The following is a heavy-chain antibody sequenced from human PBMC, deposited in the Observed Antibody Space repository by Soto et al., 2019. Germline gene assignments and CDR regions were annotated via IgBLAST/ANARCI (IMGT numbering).Heavy chain of an antibody. Sequence: QVQLVQSGAEVGKPGSSVTVSCKASGGTFSNYAISWVRQAPGQGLEWMGGIIPIVGTGNYARKFQGRVTITADEPTTTAYMELSSLRFEDTAVYYCARVVILVPTASTHYYYHVDVWGPGTTVTVSS. V-gene: IGHV1-69*01. CDR1: GGTFSNYA. CDR3: ARVVILVPTASTHYYYHVDV. D-gene: IGHD2-2*01. CDR2: IIPIVGTG. J-gene: IGHJ6*02.